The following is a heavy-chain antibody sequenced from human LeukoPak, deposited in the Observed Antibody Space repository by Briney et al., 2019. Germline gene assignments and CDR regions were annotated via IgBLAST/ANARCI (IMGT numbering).Heavy chain of an antibody. J-gene: IGHJ4*02. V-gene: IGHV3-33*01. D-gene: IGHD4-17*01. CDR1: GFTFSSYG. CDR2: IWYDGSNK. Sequence: PGRSLRLSCAASGFTFSSYGMHWVRQAPGKGLEWVAVIWYDGSNKYYADSVKGRFTISRDNSKNTLYLQMNSLRAEDTAVYYCARDLASHIKDWTDGDPLDYWGQGTLVTVSS. CDR3: ARDLASHIKDWTDGDPLDY.